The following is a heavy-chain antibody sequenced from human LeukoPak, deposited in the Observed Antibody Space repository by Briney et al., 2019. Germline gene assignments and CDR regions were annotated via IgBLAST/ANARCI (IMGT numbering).Heavy chain of an antibody. D-gene: IGHD3-3*01. CDR3: AMRVERSNTITHPSKLDY. CDR2: INHSGST. J-gene: IGHJ4*02. Sequence: PSEALSLTCAVYGGSFSGYYWSWIRQPPGKGLEWFGEINHSGSTNYNPSLKSRVTISVDTSKNQFSLKLSSVTAADTAVYYCAMRVERSNTITHPSKLDYWGQGTLVTVSS. CDR1: GGSFSGYY. V-gene: IGHV4-34*01.